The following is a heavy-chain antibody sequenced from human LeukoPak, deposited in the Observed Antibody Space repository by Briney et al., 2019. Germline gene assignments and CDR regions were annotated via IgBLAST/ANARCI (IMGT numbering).Heavy chain of an antibody. CDR1: GFTFSDYY. CDR3: TTGIVVVVAATPTFDY. D-gene: IGHD2-15*01. J-gene: IGHJ4*02. Sequence: GGSLRLSCAASGFTFSDYYMSWIRQAPGKGLEWVSYISSSGSTIYYADSVKGRFTISRDNAKNSLYLQMNSLRAEDTAVHYCTTGIVVVVAATPTFDYWGQGTLVTVSS. CDR2: ISSSGSTI. V-gene: IGHV3-11*01.